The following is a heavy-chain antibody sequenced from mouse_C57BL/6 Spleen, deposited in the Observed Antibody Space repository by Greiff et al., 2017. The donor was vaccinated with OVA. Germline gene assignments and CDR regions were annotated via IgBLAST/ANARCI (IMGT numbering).Heavy chain of an antibody. CDR1: GYTFTDYE. D-gene: IGHD1-1*01. V-gene: IGHV1-15*01. CDR3: TFYYYGSSLFAY. Sequence: QVQLQQSGAELVRPGASVTLSCKASGYTFTDYEMHWVKQTPVHGLEWIGAIDPETGGTAYNQKFKSKAILTADKSSSTAYMELRSLTSEDSAVYYCTFYYYGSSLFAYWGQGTLVTVSA. J-gene: IGHJ3*01. CDR2: IDPETGGT.